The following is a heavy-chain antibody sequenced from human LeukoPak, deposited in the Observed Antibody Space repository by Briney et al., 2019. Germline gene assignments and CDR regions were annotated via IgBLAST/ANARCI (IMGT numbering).Heavy chain of an antibody. Sequence: SETLSLTCTVSGGSISSYYWSWIRQPPGKGLEWIGYIYYSGSTNYNPSLKSRVTISVDTSKNQFSLKLSSVTAADTAVYYCARGGFEAVTTSGYWGQGTLVTVSS. D-gene: IGHD4-17*01. CDR2: IYYSGST. CDR3: ARGGFEAVTTSGY. J-gene: IGHJ4*02. CDR1: GGSISSYY. V-gene: IGHV4-59*08.